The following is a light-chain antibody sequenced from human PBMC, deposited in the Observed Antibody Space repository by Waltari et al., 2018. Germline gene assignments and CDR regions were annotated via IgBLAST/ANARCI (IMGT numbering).Light chain of an antibody. Sequence: IVLTPSPAPVSLSPGKCVTLSCRASQSVNNYLAWYQQKPGQAPRLLIYDTSNRATGIPARFSGSGSGTDFTLTISSLEPEDFAVYYCQQRTNWPLTFGGGTKVEIK. J-gene: IGKJ4*01. CDR3: QQRTNWPLT. CDR1: QSVNNY. CDR2: DTS. V-gene: IGKV3-11*01.